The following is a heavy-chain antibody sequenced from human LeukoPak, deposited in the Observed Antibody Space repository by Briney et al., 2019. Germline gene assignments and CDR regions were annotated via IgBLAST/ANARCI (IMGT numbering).Heavy chain of an antibody. J-gene: IGHJ4*02. CDR3: AXPLXXXSSGVGY. D-gene: IGHD6-6*01. V-gene: IGHV3-66*01. Sequence: PGGSLRLSCAASGFTVSSNYMSWVRQAPGKGLEWVSAIYSGGNTYYADSVKGRVTVSRDISKNTLYLQMNSLRAEDTAVYYCAXPLXXXSSGVGYWGQXTLVTVS. CDR1: GFTVSSNY. CDR2: IYSGGNT.